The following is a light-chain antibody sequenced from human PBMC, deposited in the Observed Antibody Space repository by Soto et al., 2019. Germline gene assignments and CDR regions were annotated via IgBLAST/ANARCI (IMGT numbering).Light chain of an antibody. CDR3: QQYYRIPWT. J-gene: IGKJ1*01. CDR2: WAS. V-gene: IGKV4-1*01. CDR1: QSVLYSSTNNNH. Sequence: DIVMTQSPDSLAVSLGERATINCRSSQSVLYSSTNNNHLAWYQQKPGQPPKLLIYWASTRESGVPDRFSGSGYGTDFTLTISSLQAEDVAVYYCQQYYRIPWTLGQGTRVEI.